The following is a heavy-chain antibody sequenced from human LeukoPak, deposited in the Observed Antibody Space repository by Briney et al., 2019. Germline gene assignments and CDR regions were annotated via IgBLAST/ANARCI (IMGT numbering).Heavy chain of an antibody. CDR1: GYTFTGYY. D-gene: IGHD1-26*01. V-gene: IGHV1-2*02. CDR3: ARDFSEWELLLYYFDY. CDR2: INPNSGGT. Sequence: ASVKVSCKASGYTFTGYYMHWVRQAPGQGLEWMGWINPNSGGTNYAQKFQGRVTMTRDTSISTAYMELSRLRSDDTAVYYCARDFSEWELLLYYFDYWGQGTLVTVSS. J-gene: IGHJ4*02.